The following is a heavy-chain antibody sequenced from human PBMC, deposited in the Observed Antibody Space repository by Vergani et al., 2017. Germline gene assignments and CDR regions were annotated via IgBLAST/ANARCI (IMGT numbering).Heavy chain of an antibody. J-gene: IGHJ6*03. V-gene: IGHV3-33*08. CDR1: GFTFDDYA. CDR3: ARSGYCAHGVCYMTYYYYMDV. D-gene: IGHD2-8*01. Sequence: VQLVESGGGLVQPGGSLRLSCAASGFTFDDYAIHWVRQAPGKGLEWVAFIWSDGSKEYYADSVKGRFTISRDNSKNTLYLQMNNLRAADTAVYYCARSGYCAHGVCYMTYYYYMDVWGKGTAVTVSS. CDR2: IWSDGSKE.